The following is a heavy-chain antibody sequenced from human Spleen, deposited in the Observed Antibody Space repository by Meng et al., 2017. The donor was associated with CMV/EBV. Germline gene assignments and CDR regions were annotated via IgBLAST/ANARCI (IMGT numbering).Heavy chain of an antibody. CDR2: ISGSAERT. V-gene: IGHV3-23*01. D-gene: IGHD1-26*01. CDR3: GQGLELLA. CDR1: GFTFSESW. Sequence: GESLKISCVASGFTFSESWMNWVRQAPGTGLGWVSTISGSAERTYYADSVKGRFTVSRDNSKNTLYLQMNSLRAEDTALYYCGQGLELLAWGQGTLVTVSS. J-gene: IGHJ4*02.